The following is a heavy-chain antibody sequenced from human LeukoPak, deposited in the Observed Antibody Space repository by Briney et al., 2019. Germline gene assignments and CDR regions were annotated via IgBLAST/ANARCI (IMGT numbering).Heavy chain of an antibody. CDR1: GDSINSGQFY. J-gene: IGHJ4*02. Sequence: PSEALSLTCTVSGDSINSGQFYWSWIRQPPGKGLEWIGYIYHRGIANYHPSLKSRVSMPVDTSTSQLSLKLKSVTAADTAVYYCARGLGPAYWGQGTLVTVSS. CDR2: IYHRGIA. D-gene: IGHD3/OR15-3a*01. V-gene: IGHV4-30-4*08. CDR3: ARGLGPAY.